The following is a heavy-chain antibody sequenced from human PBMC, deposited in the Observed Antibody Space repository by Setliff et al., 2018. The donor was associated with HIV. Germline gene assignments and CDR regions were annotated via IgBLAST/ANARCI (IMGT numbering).Heavy chain of an antibody. V-gene: IGHV4-59*08. CDR1: GASIRGHY. CDR3: ARSLVPSGYYYGRHAFDI. CDR2: IYYSGNT. D-gene: IGHD3-22*01. Sequence: KTSETLSLTYSVSGASIRGHYWSWIRQSPGKGLEWIGNIYYSGNTNYNPSFKSRVTISVDTSKNQFSLRVNSVTAADTAVYYCARSLVPSGYYYGRHAFDIWGQGTKVTVSS. J-gene: IGHJ3*02.